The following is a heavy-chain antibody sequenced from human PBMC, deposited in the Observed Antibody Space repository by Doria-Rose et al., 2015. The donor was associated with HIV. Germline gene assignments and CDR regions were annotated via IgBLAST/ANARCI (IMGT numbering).Heavy chain of an antibody. CDR1: GVSLSSPGMG. CDR2: IFSDDDR. D-gene: IGHD6-13*01. CDR3: ARIKSSRWYHKYYFDF. J-gene: IGHJ4*02. Sequence: QESGPVLVKPTETLTLTCTVSGVSLSSPGMGVSWIRQPPGKALEWLANIFSDDDRSYNTSLKSRLTIARGTSKSQVVLTRTDMDPVDTATYYCARIKSSRWYHKYYFDFWGQGTLVIVSA. V-gene: IGHV2-26*01.